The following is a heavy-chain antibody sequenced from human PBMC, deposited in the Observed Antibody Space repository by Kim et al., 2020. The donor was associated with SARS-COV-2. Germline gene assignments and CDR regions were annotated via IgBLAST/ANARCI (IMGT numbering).Heavy chain of an antibody. J-gene: IGHJ4*02. D-gene: IGHD5-12*01. CDR3: ASDGVDIVATITWYFDY. Sequence: VKGRFTITRDNSKNTLSLQKNGLRAEDTAIYYCASDGVDIVATITWYFDYWGQGTLVTVSS. V-gene: IGHV3-30*07.